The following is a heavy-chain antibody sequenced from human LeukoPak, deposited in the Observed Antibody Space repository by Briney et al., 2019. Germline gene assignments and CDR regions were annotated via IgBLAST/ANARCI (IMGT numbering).Heavy chain of an antibody. CDR1: GITFTSAW. CDR3: TTDGGITIRSLIDF. D-gene: IGHD1-20*01. J-gene: IGHJ4*02. Sequence: GGSLRLSYAASGITFTSAWMGWVRRAAGKGLEWVGRIKSKNDGGTTDYAATVRGRFTISTDDSKITSYLQMNNLKIEDTAVYYSTTDGGITIRSLIDFCGQGTLVTVSS. V-gene: IGHV3-15*01. CDR2: IKSKNDGGTT.